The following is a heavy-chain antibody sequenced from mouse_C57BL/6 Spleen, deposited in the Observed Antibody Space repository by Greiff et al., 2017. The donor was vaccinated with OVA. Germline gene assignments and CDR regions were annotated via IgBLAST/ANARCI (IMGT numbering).Heavy chain of an antibody. D-gene: IGHD2-13*01. CDR1: GYAFSSSW. CDR3: ARGGDYVDY. V-gene: IGHV1-82*01. CDR2: IYPGDGDT. J-gene: IGHJ2*01. Sequence: VQLQQSGPELVKPGASVKISCKASGYAFSSSWMNWVKQRPGKGLEWIGRIYPGDGDTNYNGKFKGKATLTADKSSSTAYMQLSSLTSEDSAVYCCARGGDYVDYWGQGTTLTVSS.